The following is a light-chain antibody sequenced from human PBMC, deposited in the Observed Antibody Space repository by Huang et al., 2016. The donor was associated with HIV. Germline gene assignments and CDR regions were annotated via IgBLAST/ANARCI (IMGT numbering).Light chain of an antibody. V-gene: IGKV1-39*01. CDR3: QQSYTLPLT. Sequence: DIQMTQSPTSLSASVGNRVALTCRASQNISNYLNWYQEKPGKAPNLLLSAASRFMSGVPARFSGGGSGSNFTLTITNLQPEDIGTYYCQQSYTLPLTFGPGTRVNVK. CDR2: AAS. J-gene: IGKJ3*01. CDR1: QNISNY.